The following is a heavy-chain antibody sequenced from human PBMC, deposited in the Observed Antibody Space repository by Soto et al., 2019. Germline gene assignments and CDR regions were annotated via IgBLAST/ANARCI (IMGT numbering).Heavy chain of an antibody. J-gene: IGHJ4*02. CDR1: GFTFSSFA. V-gene: IGHV3-64*01. Sequence: GSLRLSCAASGFTFSSFAMHWVRQAPGKGLEYVSAISSNGGSTYYANSVKGRFTISRDNSKNTLYLQMGRLRAEDTAVYYCARDLIPDGVVISFPDYWGQGTLVTVSS. D-gene: IGHD3-3*01. CDR2: ISSNGGST. CDR3: ARDLIPDGVVISFPDY.